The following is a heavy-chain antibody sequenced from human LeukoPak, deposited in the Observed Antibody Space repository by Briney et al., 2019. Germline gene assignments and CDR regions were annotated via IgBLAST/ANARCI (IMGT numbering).Heavy chain of an antibody. J-gene: IGHJ4*02. CDR2: ISSSSSNT. CDR3: ARVAVAGSGDY. Sequence: GGSLRLSCAASGFTFSSYSMNWVRQAPGKGLEWVSYISSSSSNTYYADSVKGRFTISRDNAKNSLYLQMNSLRAEDTAVYYCARVAVAGSGDYWGQGTLVTVSS. V-gene: IGHV3-48*04. CDR1: GFTFSSYS. D-gene: IGHD6-19*01.